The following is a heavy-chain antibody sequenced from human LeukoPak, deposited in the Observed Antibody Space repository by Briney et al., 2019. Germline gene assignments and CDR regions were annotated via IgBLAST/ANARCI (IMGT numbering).Heavy chain of an antibody. CDR3: ARAGPGLGPPFDF. CDR2: TYYTSKWHK. J-gene: IGHJ4*02. V-gene: IGHV6-1*01. D-gene: IGHD3-16*01. Sequence: SQTLSLTCAITGATAPGNCVAWSWLLHSPSRGFAWLTRTYYTSKWHKVYAVSVKGRTTLGLSPSTTQFSAHPLSVTPADTSVYSCARAGPGLGPPFDFWGQGTLVTVSS. CDR1: GATAPGNCVA.